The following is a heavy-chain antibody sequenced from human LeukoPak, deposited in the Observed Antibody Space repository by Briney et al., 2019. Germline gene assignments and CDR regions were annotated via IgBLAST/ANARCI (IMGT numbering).Heavy chain of an antibody. V-gene: IGHV3-21*01. CDR3: ARDGPGLSYYFDY. Sequence: GGSLRLSCAASGFTFSNYSMNWVRQAPGKGLEWVSSISSSGSYKYYVDSVKGRFTISRDNAKNSLYLQMNSLRVEDTAVYYCARDGPGLSYYFDYWGQGTLVTVSS. D-gene: IGHD3/OR15-3a*01. CDR1: GFTFSNYS. CDR2: ISSSGSYK. J-gene: IGHJ4*02.